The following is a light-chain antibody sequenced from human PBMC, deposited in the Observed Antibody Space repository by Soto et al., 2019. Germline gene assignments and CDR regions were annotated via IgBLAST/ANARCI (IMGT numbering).Light chain of an antibody. Sequence: EIVMTQSPATLSVSPGERATLSCRASQSISNSLAWYQQKPGQAPSLLIYGASTRATGIPARFSGSGSGTEFPLTISSLQSEDSAVYYCQQYNNWPPRTFGQGTKLEIK. CDR3: QQYNNWPPRT. J-gene: IGKJ2*01. V-gene: IGKV3-15*01. CDR1: QSISNS. CDR2: GAS.